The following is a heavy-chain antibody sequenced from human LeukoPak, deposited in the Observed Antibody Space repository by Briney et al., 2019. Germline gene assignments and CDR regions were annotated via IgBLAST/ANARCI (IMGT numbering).Heavy chain of an antibody. V-gene: IGHV3-23*01. D-gene: IGHD3-10*01. CDR3: AKGDKDGSGSYYGDYYYYIDV. CDR1: GFTFNNYA. Sequence: GGSLRLSCAASGFTFNNYAMSWVRQAPGKGLEWVSGISGSGGSTNYADSVKGRLTISRDNSKNTLYLQMNSLRAEDTAVYYCAKGDKDGSGSYYGDYYYYIDVWGKGTTVTVSS. CDR2: ISGSGGST. J-gene: IGHJ6*03.